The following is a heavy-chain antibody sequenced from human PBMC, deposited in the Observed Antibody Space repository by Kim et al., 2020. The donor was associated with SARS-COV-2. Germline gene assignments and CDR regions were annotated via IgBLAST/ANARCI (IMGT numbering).Heavy chain of an antibody. CDR3: DASDY. V-gene: IGHV3-23*01. CDR1: GFSFTNFA. D-gene: IGHD2-2*01. Sequence: GGSLRLSCAAPGFSFTNFAMSWARQAPGKGLEWVSTISDTGFRTHYADSVKGRFIISRDNSRNTLFLQMNSLRAEDTAVYYCDASDYWARDPWSPSPQ. CDR2: ISDTGFRT. J-gene: IGHJ4*02.